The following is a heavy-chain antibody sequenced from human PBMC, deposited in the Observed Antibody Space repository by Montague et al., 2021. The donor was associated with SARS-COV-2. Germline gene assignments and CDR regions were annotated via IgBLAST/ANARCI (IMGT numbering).Heavy chain of an antibody. J-gene: IGHJ4*02. Sequence: SETLSLTCTVSGGSISSSSYYWGWIRQPPGKGLEWIGSIYYSGSTYCNPSLKSRVTISVDTSKNQFSLKLSSVTAADTAVYYCARPPGGLLWFGEFDYWGQGTLVTVSS. V-gene: IGHV4-39*01. D-gene: IGHD3-10*01. CDR3: ARPPGGLLWFGEFDY. CDR1: GGSISSSSYY. CDR2: IYYSGST.